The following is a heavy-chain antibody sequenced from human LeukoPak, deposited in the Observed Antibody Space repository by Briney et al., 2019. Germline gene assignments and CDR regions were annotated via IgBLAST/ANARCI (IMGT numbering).Heavy chain of an antibody. Sequence: GGSLRLSCAASGFTFITYAMHWVRQAPGKGLEWVAVISDEGSNKYYADSVKGRFTISRDNSKNTLYLQMNSLRPEDAAVYFCASSRGYSDYDSDYWGQGTLVTVSS. CDR2: ISDEGSNK. CDR1: GFTFITYA. D-gene: IGHD5-12*01. V-gene: IGHV3-30*04. J-gene: IGHJ4*02. CDR3: ASSRGYSDYDSDY.